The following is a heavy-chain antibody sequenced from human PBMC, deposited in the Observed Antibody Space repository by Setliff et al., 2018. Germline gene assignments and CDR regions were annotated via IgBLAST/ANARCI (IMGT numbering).Heavy chain of an antibody. J-gene: IGHJ4*02. V-gene: IGHV1-3*01. Sequence: GASVKVSCKTSGHIFSTHAMHWVRQAPGQRPEWMGWINAGNGNTKYSQKFQGRVTITRDTSASTAYMELSSLRSEDTAAYYCAIPSSGNFYFDYWGQGTLVTVSS. D-gene: IGHD1-26*01. CDR3: AIPSSGNFYFDY. CDR1: GHIFSTHA. CDR2: INAGNGNT.